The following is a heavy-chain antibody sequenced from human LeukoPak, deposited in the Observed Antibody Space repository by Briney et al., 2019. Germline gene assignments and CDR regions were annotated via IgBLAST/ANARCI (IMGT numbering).Heavy chain of an antibody. D-gene: IGHD5-12*01. CDR1: GFTFSSYW. Sequence: GGSLRLSCAASGFTFSSYWMSWVRQAPRKGLEWVAIIKQDGSEKYYVDSVKGRFTISRDNAEKSLYLQMNSLRAEDTAAYYCATSRASDYWGQGTLVTVSS. V-gene: IGHV3-7*03. J-gene: IGHJ4*02. CDR3: ATSRASDY. CDR2: IKQDGSEK.